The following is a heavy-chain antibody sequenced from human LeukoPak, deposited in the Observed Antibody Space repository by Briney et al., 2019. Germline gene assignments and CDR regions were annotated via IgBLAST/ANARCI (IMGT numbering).Heavy chain of an antibody. Sequence: PSQTLSLTCTVSGGSISSGSYYWSWIRQPAGKGLEWIGRIYTSGSTNYNPSLKSRVTISVDTSKNQFSLKLSSVTAADTAVYYCARVGAYGDYYYYYMDVWGKGTTVTISS. D-gene: IGHD4-17*01. CDR3: ARVGAYGDYYYYYMDV. J-gene: IGHJ6*03. V-gene: IGHV4-61*02. CDR1: GGSISSGSYY. CDR2: IYTSGST.